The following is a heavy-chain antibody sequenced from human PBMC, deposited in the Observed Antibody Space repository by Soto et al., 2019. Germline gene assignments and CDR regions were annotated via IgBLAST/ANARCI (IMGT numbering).Heavy chain of an antibody. Sequence: SETLSLTCTVSGGSIRSSSYYWGWIRQPPGKGLEWIGSIYYRGNTYYNSSLKTRVTISVDTSKNQFSLKLSSVTAADTAVYYCARRDDRSGNVDYWGQGTLVTVSS. CDR3: ARRDDRSGNVDY. CDR1: GGSIRSSSYY. V-gene: IGHV4-39*01. J-gene: IGHJ4*02. D-gene: IGHD3-22*01. CDR2: IYYRGNT.